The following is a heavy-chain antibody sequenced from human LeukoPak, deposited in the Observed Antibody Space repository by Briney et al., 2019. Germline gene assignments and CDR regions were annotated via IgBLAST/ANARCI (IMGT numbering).Heavy chain of an antibody. J-gene: IGHJ6*03. D-gene: IGHD2-15*01. V-gene: IGHV1-69*05. CDR2: IFPIFGTA. CDR3: ASGGGCCSYYYMDV. CDR1: GGTFSSYA. Sequence: SVKVSCKASGGTFSSYAISWVRQAPGQGLEWMGGIFPIFGTANYAQKFQGRVTITTDESTSTAYMELSSLRSEDTAVYYCASGGGCCSYYYMDVWGKGTTVTVSS.